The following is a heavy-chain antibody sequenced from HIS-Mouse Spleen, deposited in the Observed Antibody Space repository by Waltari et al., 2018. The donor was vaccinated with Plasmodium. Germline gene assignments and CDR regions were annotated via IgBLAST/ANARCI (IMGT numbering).Heavy chain of an antibody. CDR3: ARVGQKKTMVRGSGTYDAFDI. CDR2: LYSSRSN. D-gene: IGHD3-10*01. Sequence: QLQLQESGPGLVKPSETLSLTCTVSGGSISSSSYYWGWIRQPPGKGLGWVGRLYSSRSNYSNPSHKSRVIKAVDTSKNQFSLKVSSVTAADTAVYYCARVGQKKTMVRGSGTYDAFDIWGQGTMVTVSS. CDR1: GGSISSSSYY. V-gene: IGHV4-39*07. J-gene: IGHJ3*02.